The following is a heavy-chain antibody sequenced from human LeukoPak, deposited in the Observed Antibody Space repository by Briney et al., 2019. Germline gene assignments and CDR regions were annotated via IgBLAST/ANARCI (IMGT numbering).Heavy chain of an antibody. CDR1: GFTFSDYY. V-gene: IGHV3-11*04. CDR2: ISSSGSTI. Sequence: GGSLRLSCAASGFTFSDYYMSWIRQAPGKGLEWVSYISSSGSTIYYADSVKGRFTISRDNSKNTLYLQMNSLRAEDTAVYYCAKEQGPAAVFDYWGQGTLVTVSS. J-gene: IGHJ4*02. D-gene: IGHD2-2*01. CDR3: AKEQGPAAVFDY.